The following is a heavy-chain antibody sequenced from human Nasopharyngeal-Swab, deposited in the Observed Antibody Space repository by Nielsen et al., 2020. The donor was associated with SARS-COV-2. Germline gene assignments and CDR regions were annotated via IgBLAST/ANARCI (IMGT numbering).Heavy chain of an antibody. CDR3: ARHGADCSRTSCYRRHGFDI. D-gene: IGHD2-2*02. Sequence: GESLKISCEASGFSFDNFPMNWVRQAPGRGLAWISNIRTSVEGGMFYADSVKGRFTISRDDAKSSLFLQMNSLSAEDTAVYHCARHGADCSRTSCYRRHGFDIWGQGTMVTVSS. J-gene: IGHJ3*02. V-gene: IGHV3-48*04. CDR1: GFSFDNFP. CDR2: IRTSVEGGM.